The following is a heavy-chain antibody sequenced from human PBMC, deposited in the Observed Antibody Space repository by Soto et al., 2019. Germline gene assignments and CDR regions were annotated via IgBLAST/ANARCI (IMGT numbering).Heavy chain of an antibody. D-gene: IGHD3-9*01. CDR2: ISPNGGIT. CDR1: GFTFSNYD. Sequence: PGGSLRLSCSASGFTFSNYDVHWVRQAPGKALEFVAGISPNGGITYYADSVEGRSTISRDNSKNTLYLQMSSLRPDDTAVYYCVKLTDYWGQGTLVTVSS. V-gene: IGHV3-64D*06. J-gene: IGHJ4*02. CDR3: VKLTDY.